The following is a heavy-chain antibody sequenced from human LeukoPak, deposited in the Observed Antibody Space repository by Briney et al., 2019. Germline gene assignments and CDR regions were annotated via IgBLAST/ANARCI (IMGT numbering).Heavy chain of an antibody. Sequence: ASVKVSCTASGYTFTSYAMHWVRQAPGQRLEWMGWINAGNGNTKYSQKFQGRVTITRDTSASTAYMELSSLRSEDTAVYYCAREDGYYYDSSGYRYWGQGTLVTVSS. D-gene: IGHD3-22*01. V-gene: IGHV1-3*01. J-gene: IGHJ4*02. CDR2: INAGNGNT. CDR1: GYTFTSYA. CDR3: AREDGYYYDSSGYRY.